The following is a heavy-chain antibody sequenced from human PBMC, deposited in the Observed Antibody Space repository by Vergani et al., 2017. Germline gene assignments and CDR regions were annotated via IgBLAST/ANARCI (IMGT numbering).Heavy chain of an antibody. CDR3: ARQKEQLVPGNYYYYYYMDV. CDR1: GGSIRSTFYY. V-gene: IGHV4-39*01. D-gene: IGHD6-13*01. J-gene: IGHJ6*03. CDR2: IYYSGST. Sequence: QLQLQESDPGLVKPSETLSLTCTVSGGSIRSTFYYLGWIRQPPGKGLEWIGTIYYSGSTYYNPSLKSRVTLSVDTSKNQFSLKLNSVTAADTAVYYCARQKEQLVPGNYYYYYYMDVWGKGTTVTVSS.